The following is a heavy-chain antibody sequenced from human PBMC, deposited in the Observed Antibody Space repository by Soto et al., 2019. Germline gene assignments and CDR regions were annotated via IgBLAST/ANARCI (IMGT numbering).Heavy chain of an antibody. J-gene: IGHJ4*02. D-gene: IGHD3-22*01. V-gene: IGHV5-51*01. Sequence: PGESMKISCKGAGYPFATYLIGWVRTLPGKGLEWMGIIYPSDFDIKYSPSFRGQVTISADKSISTAYLQWSSLKASDTAIYYYDSSGPLDYWGQGTLVTVSS. CDR2: IYPSDFDI. CDR1: GYPFATYL. CDR3: DSSGPLDY.